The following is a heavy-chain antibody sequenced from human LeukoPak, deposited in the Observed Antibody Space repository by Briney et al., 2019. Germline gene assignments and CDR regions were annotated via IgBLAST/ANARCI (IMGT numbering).Heavy chain of an antibody. CDR1: GFTFSTYA. V-gene: IGHV3-23*05. Sequence: GGSLRLSCATSGFTFSTYAMTWVRQAPGKGLEWVSAIDIYSTKTNYADSVKGRFTISRDNSKNTLYLQMNSLRGEDAAIYYCARDYKADFWGQGTLVTVSS. D-gene: IGHD3-10*01. J-gene: IGHJ4*02. CDR3: ARDYKADF. CDR2: IDIYSTKT.